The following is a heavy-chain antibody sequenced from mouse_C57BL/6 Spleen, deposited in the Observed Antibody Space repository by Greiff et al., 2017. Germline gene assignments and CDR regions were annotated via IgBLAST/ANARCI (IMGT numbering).Heavy chain of an antibody. CDR2: IWGGGST. D-gene: IGHD1-1*01. Sequence: VQLQQSGPGLVAPSQSLSITCTVSGFSLTSYGVDWVRQPPGKGLEWLGVIWGGGSTNYNSALMSRLSISKDNSTSQVFLKMNSLQTDDTAMYYCAKHSYYYGSSYEGYFDVWGTGTTVTVSS. CDR1: GFSLTSYG. J-gene: IGHJ1*03. V-gene: IGHV2-9*01. CDR3: AKHSYYYGSSYEGYFDV.